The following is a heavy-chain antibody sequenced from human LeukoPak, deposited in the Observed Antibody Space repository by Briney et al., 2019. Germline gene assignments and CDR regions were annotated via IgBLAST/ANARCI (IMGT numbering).Heavy chain of an antibody. CDR3: ARTYYYDSSGYPYFDY. CDR2: IYYSGST. CDR1: GGSISSYY. Sequence: PSETLSLTCTVSGGSISSYYWSWLRQPPGKGLEWIGYIYYSGSTNYNPSLKSRVTISVDTSKNQFSLKLSSVTAADTAVYYCARTYYYDSSGYPYFDYWGQGTLVTVPS. J-gene: IGHJ4*02. D-gene: IGHD3-22*01. V-gene: IGHV4-59*01.